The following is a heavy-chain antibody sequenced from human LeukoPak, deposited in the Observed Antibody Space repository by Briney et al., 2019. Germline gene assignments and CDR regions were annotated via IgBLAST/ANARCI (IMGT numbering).Heavy chain of an antibody. CDR3: ARVFYDFWSGPDY. V-gene: IGHV3-30-3*01. D-gene: IGHD3-3*01. CDR1: GFTFSSYA. Sequence: GRSLRLSCAASGFTFSSYAMHWVRQAPGKGLEWVAVISYDGSNKYYADSVKGRFTISRDNSKNTLYLQMNSLRAEDTAVYYCARVFYDFWSGPDYWGQGTLVTVSS. CDR2: ISYDGSNK. J-gene: IGHJ4*02.